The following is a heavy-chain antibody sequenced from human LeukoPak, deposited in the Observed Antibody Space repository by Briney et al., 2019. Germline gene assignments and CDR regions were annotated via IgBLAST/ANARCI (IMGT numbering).Heavy chain of an antibody. Sequence: SDTLSLTCAVSGGSISSSNWWSWVRQPPGNGLEWIGEIYHSGSTNYNPSPKSRLTISVAKSKNQCSLKLSSVTAADTAVYYCARSGDYRFDPWGQGALVTVSS. D-gene: IGHD7-27*01. CDR1: GGSISSSNW. CDR3: ARSGDYRFDP. CDR2: IYHSGST. J-gene: IGHJ5*02. V-gene: IGHV4-4*02.